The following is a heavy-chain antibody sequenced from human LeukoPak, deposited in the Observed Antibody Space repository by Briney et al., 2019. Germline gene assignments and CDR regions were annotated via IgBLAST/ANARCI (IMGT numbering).Heavy chain of an antibody. CDR1: GFQFSDYA. CDR2: LSGSGGST. V-gene: IGHV3-23*01. J-gene: IGHJ6*04. D-gene: IGHD2-8*01. CDR3: AKDHAGMDV. Sequence: PGGSLRPSCSASGFQFSDYAMTWVRQAPGKGLEWVSTLSGSGGSTYYADSVKGRFTISRDNSKNTLYLQMNSLRAEDTAVYYCAKDHAGMDVWGKGTTVTVSS.